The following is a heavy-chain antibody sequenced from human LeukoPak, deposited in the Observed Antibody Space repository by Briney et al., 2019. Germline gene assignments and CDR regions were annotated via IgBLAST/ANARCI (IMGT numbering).Heavy chain of an antibody. D-gene: IGHD4-17*01. CDR2: IFHSGSI. J-gene: IGHJ2*01. CDR1: GGSVSNGYYY. V-gene: IGHV4-61*01. CDR3: ARAPQPTSYGDYGKRYFDL. Sequence: SETLSLTCTVSGGSVSNGYYYWSWIRQPPGKGLEWIGYIFHSGSINNNPSLKSRVTISVDTPKNQFSLKLTSVTAADTAVYYCARAPQPTSYGDYGKRYFDLWGRGTLVTVSS.